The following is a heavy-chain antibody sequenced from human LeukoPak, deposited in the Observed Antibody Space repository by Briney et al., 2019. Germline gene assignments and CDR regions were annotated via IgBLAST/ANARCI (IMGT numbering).Heavy chain of an antibody. CDR2: ITWNGGDR. CDR1: GFTFGDYG. D-gene: IGHD6-19*01. V-gene: IGHV3-20*04. Sequence: GGSLRLSCAASGFTFGDYGMSWVRQTPGKGLEWVSGITWNGGDRAHADSVKGRFTISRDNAKNSLYLQMNSLRAEDTALYYCARDGSGWYSDSWGQGTLVTVSS. CDR3: ARDGSGWYSDS. J-gene: IGHJ4*02.